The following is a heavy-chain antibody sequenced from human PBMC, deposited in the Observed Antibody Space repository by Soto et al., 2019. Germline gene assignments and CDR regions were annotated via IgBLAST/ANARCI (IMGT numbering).Heavy chain of an antibody. D-gene: IGHD6-6*01. CDR1: GFTFSSYS. Sequence: GGSLRLSCAASGFTFSSYSMNWVRQAPGKGLEWVSYISSGSSTIYYADSVKGRFTISRDNAKNSLYLQMNSLRDEDTAVYYCARELDSSSSALGYWGLGTPVTVSS. J-gene: IGHJ4*02. CDR3: ARELDSSSSALGY. V-gene: IGHV3-48*02. CDR2: ISSGSSTI.